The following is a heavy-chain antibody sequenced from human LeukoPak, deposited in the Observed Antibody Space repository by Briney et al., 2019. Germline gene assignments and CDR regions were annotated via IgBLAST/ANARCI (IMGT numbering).Heavy chain of an antibody. CDR2: ISSSGSTI. V-gene: IGHV3-48*03. CDR3: ARLPYSGYGGGRVY. Sequence: GGSLRLSCAASGFIFSSFDINWVRQAPGKGLEWVSHISSSGSTIYYADSVKGRFTISRDNAKNSLYLQMNSLRAEDTAIYYCARLPYSGYGGGRVYWGQGTLVTVSS. CDR1: GFIFSSFD. J-gene: IGHJ4*02. D-gene: IGHD5-12*01.